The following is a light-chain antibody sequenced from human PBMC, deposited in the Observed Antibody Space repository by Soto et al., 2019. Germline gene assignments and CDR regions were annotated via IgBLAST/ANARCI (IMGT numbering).Light chain of an antibody. CDR1: QSVSSSY. Sequence: EIVLTQSPGTLSLSPGQRATLSCRASQSVSSSYSAWYQQKPGQAPRLLIYGASSKATDIPDRFSGSGSGTDFTLTISRLEPADFAIYYCQQYGSSPAFGGGTKVEIK. V-gene: IGKV3-20*01. J-gene: IGKJ4*01. CDR3: QQYGSSPA. CDR2: GAS.